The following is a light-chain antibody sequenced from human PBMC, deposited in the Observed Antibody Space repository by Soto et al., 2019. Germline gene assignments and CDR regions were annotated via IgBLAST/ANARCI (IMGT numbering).Light chain of an antibody. CDR2: RAD. Sequence: QSVLTQPPSASGTPGQTVTISCSGRSSNIGSNYVYWYQQLPGTAPRLLMYRADQRPSGVPDRFSGSKSGTSASLAISGLRSEDDADYYCAAWDDTLSGLVFGGGTKVTVL. V-gene: IGLV1-47*01. CDR1: SSNIGSNY. CDR3: AAWDDTLSGLV. J-gene: IGLJ2*01.